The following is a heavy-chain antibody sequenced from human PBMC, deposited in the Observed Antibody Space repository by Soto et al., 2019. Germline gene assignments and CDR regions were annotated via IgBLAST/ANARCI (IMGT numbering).Heavy chain of an antibody. V-gene: IGHV3-64D*08. Sequence: GGSLRLSCSASGFTFSSYAMHWVRQAPGKGLEYVSAISSNGGSTYYADSVKGGFTIAIDNSKNTLYLQMGSLRAEETAVYYCVTSPGPSPATAIPKYYFDYWGQGTLVTVSS. CDR1: GFTFSSYA. CDR3: VTSPGPSPATAIPKYYFDY. D-gene: IGHD2-2*02. J-gene: IGHJ4*02. CDR2: ISSNGGST.